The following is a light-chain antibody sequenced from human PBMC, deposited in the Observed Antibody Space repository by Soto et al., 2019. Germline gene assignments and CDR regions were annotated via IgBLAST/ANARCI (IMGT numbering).Light chain of an antibody. CDR1: SSDVGGYNY. J-gene: IGLJ1*01. Sequence: QSVLTQPASVSGSPGQSITLSCTGTSSDVGGYNYVSWYQQHPGKAPNLKIYDVSNRPSGVSNRFSGSKSGNTASLTISGLQAEDEADYYCSSYTSSSTLVFGTGTKVTGL. CDR3: SSYTSSSTLV. V-gene: IGLV2-14*01. CDR2: DVS.